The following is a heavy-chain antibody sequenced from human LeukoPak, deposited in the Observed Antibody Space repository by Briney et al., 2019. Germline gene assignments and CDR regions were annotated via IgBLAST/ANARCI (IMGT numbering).Heavy chain of an antibody. Sequence: SQTLSLTCAISGDSVSSNSAAWNWIRQSPSRGLEWLGRTYYRSKWYNDYAVSVKSRITINPDTSKNQFSLQLNSVTPEDTAVYHCARVLRVIAMAGRLSYYYYYMDVWGKGTTVTISS. J-gene: IGHJ6*03. D-gene: IGHD6-19*01. CDR2: TYYRSKWYN. CDR3: ARVLRVIAMAGRLSYYYYYMDV. CDR1: GDSVSSNSAA. V-gene: IGHV6-1*01.